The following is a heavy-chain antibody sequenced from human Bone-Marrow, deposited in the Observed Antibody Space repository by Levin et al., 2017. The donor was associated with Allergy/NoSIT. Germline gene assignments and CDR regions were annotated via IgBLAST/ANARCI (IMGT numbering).Heavy chain of an antibody. CDR3: ASLPAAMWDAGFNI. CDR1: GGSISGASYY. Sequence: NPSETLSLTCTVSGGSISGASYYWNWIRQPAGKGLEWIGRVFTTGTTNYNPSLKSRVTISVDTSKNQFSLKLTSVTAADTAVYYCASLPAAMWDAGFNIWGQGTTVTVSS. CDR2: VFTTGTT. D-gene: IGHD2-2*01. J-gene: IGHJ3*02. V-gene: IGHV4-61*02.